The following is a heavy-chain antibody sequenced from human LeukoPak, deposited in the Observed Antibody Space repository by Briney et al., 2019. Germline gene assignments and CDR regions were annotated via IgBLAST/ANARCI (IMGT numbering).Heavy chain of an antibody. D-gene: IGHD6-6*01. CDR3: ARTQALTYFDY. V-gene: IGHV3-11*06. CDR2: ISSSSVYT. J-gene: IGHJ4*02. CDR1: GFTFSDYY. Sequence: GGSLRLSCAASGFTFSDYYMSWIRQAPGKGLEWISYISSSSVYTNYADSVKGRFTISRDNAKNSLYLQMNSLRAEDTAVYYCARTQALTYFDYWGQGTLVTVSS.